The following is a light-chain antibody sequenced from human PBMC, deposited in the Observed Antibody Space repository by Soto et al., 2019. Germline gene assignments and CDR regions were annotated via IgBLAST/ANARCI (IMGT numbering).Light chain of an antibody. Sequence: EIVLTQSPATLSLSPGERATLSCRASQSVSSYLAWYEQKPGQAPRLLIYDASNRATGIPPRFSGSASGTDFTLTISSLEPEDFAVYYCQQRRTWPLTFGGGNTVEIK. CDR2: DAS. CDR3: QQRRTWPLT. V-gene: IGKV3-11*01. CDR1: QSVSSY. J-gene: IGKJ4*01.